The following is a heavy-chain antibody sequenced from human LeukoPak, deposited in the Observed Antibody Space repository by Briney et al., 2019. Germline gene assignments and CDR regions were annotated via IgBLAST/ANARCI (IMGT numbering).Heavy chain of an antibody. V-gene: IGHV3-7*01. J-gene: IGHJ4*02. CDR3: ASHSSGWFG. CDR1: GFTFNSYW. Sequence: SGGSLRLSCATSGFTFNSYWMSWVRQAPGKGLEWVANIKPDGSEKYYVASVTGRFTISRDNAKNSLYLQMDSLGADDTAGYYCASHSSGWFGWGQGTLVTVSS. CDR2: IKPDGSEK. D-gene: IGHD6-19*01.